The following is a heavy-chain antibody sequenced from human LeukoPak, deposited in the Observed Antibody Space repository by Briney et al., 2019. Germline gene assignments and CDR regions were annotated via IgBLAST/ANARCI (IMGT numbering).Heavy chain of an antibody. CDR1: GFTFSSYS. CDR2: ISTSSSYI. V-gene: IGHV3-21*04. J-gene: IGHJ6*03. CDR3: AKDAHRRKYYYYYYMDV. Sequence: GGSLRLSCAASGFTFSSYSMNWVRQAPGKGLEWVSSISTSSSYIHYADSVKDRFTISRDNAKNSLYLQMNSLRAEDTALYYCAKDAHRRKYYYYYYMDVWGKGTTVTISS.